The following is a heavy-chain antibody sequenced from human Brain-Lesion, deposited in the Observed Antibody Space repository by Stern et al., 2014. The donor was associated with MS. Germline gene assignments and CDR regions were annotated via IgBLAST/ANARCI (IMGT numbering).Heavy chain of an antibody. CDR2: IFNSGST. Sequence: VQLVESGPGLVKPSQTLSLSCTVSGGSISSGGYYWSWIRQPAGKGLEWIGRIFNSGSTSSNPSPKSPATISIDTSKNPFSLRVNSMTAADTAVYYCARGRVVPGFQYYATDVWGQGTTVIVSS. CDR3: ARGRVVPGFQYYATDV. J-gene: IGHJ6*02. CDR1: GGSISSGGYY. V-gene: IGHV4-61*02. D-gene: IGHD2-2*01.